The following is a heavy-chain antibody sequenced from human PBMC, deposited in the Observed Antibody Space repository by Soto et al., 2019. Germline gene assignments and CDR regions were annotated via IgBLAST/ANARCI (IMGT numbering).Heavy chain of an antibody. V-gene: IGHV3-48*03. CDR1: GFRFRSYE. Sequence: SLRLSCAVSGFRFRSYEMSWVRQAPGQGPEWVSYITSSSDAIYCAASVKGRFTVSRDNAKNSLYLQMNSLRAEDTAVYYCAILDFGDYLLSYGVDVWGQGTTVTASS. CDR2: ITSSSDAI. J-gene: IGHJ6*02. D-gene: IGHD4-17*01. CDR3: AILDFGDYLLSYGVDV.